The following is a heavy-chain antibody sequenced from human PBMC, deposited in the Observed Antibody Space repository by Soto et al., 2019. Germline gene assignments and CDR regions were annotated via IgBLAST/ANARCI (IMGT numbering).Heavy chain of an antibody. V-gene: IGHV3-23*01. D-gene: IGHD6-13*01. J-gene: IGHJ4*02. CDR1: GFTFNSYA. CDR3: AKGKYRQQPILDY. CDR2: ISGSGGST. Sequence: GGSLRLSCAASGFTFNSYAMSWVRQAPGKGLEWVSAISGSGGSTYYADSVKGRFTISRDNSENTLYLQMNSLRAEDTAVYYCAKGKYRQQPILDYWGQGTLVTVSS.